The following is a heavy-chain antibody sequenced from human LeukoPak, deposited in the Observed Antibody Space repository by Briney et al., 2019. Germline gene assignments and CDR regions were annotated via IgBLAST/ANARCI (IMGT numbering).Heavy chain of an antibody. V-gene: IGHV3-21*01. D-gene: IGHD3-3*01. CDR3: ASWAGNTQSDSWSGPFDY. Sequence: GGSLRLSCAASGFTFSSYSMNWVRQAPGKGLEWVSSISSSSSYIYYADSVRGRFTISRDNAKNSLYLQMNSLRAEDTAVYYCASWAGNTQSDSWSGPFDYWGQGTLVTVSS. CDR1: GFTFSSYS. CDR2: ISSSSSYI. J-gene: IGHJ4*02.